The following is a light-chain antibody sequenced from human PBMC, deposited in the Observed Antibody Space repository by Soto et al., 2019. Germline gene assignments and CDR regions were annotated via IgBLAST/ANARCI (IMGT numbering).Light chain of an antibody. Sequence: EIVLTQSPGTLSLSPGERATLSCRASQSVDSTYLAWYQQKPDQSPRLLIYATSTRAAGIPDRFSGSGSGTDFTLTIRGLEHEDFAVYYCQQRSNWPPVTIGQGTRL. CDR1: QSVDSTY. J-gene: IGKJ5*01. CDR3: QQRSNWPPVT. CDR2: ATS. V-gene: IGKV3D-20*02.